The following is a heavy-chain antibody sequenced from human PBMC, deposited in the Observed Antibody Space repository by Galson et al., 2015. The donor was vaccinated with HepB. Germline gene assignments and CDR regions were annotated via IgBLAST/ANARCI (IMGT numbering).Heavy chain of an antibody. D-gene: IGHD3-22*01. CDR2: IRSKAYGGTT. J-gene: IGHJ4*02. CDR1: GFTFGDYA. CDR3: TRDLDYYDSSGYYYLK. V-gene: IGHV3-49*04. Sequence: SCAASGFTFGDYAMSWVRQAPGKGLEWVGFIRSKAYGGTTEYAASVKGRFTISRDDSKSVAYLQMNSLKTEDTAVYYCTRDLDYYDSSGYYYLKWGQGTLVTVSS.